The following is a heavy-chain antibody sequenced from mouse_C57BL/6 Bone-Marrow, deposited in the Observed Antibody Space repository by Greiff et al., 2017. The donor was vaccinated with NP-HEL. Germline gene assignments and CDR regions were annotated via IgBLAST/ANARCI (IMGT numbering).Heavy chain of an antibody. Sequence: VAPSQSLSITCTVSGFSLTSYGVHWVRQPPGKGLEWLVVIWSDGSTTYNSALKSRLSISKDNSKSQVFLKMNSLQTDDTAMYYCARHSPHYYGSSHFDYWGQGTTLTVSS. CDR1: GFSLTSYG. D-gene: IGHD1-1*01. CDR3: ARHSPHYYGSSHFDY. CDR2: IWSDGST. J-gene: IGHJ2*01. V-gene: IGHV2-6-2*01.